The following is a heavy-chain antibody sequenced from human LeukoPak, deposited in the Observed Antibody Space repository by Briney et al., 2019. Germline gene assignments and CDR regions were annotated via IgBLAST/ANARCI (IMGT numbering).Heavy chain of an antibody. V-gene: IGHV3-23*01. CDR2: IGGSGGVT. D-gene: IGHD2-2*01. J-gene: IGHJ5*02. CDR3: AKNGRGGDCTSASCTNWFGP. Sequence: PGGCLRLSRAASGYTLSIYALTCVPEAPGKGLECVSTIGGSGGVTYYADSAKGRFTISRDNSKNTLYLPMNRLRAEHTPVYFFAKNGRGGDCTSASCTNWFGPWGQGTLVTVSS. CDR1: GYTLSIYA.